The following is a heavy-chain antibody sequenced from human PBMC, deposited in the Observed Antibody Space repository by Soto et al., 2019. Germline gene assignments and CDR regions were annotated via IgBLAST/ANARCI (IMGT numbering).Heavy chain of an antibody. CDR3: AKDPLTRGWFDP. V-gene: IGHV3-23*01. CDR1: GFTFSGNA. J-gene: IGHJ5*02. CDR2: ISAGGTT. Sequence: PGGSLRLSCVASGFTFSGNATTWVRQAPGKGLHWVSGISAGGTTYYADSAKGRFTISRDNSKNTLYLQMNSLRADDTAVYYCAKDPLTRGWFDPWGQGTLVTVSS.